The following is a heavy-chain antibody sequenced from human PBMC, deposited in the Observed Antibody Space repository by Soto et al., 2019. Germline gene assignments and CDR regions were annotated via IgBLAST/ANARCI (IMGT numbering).Heavy chain of an antibody. CDR1: GFTFSSYS. Sequence: EVQLVESGGGLVKPGGSLRLSCAASGFTFSSYSMNWVRQAPGKGLEWVSSISSSSSYIYYADSVKGRFTISRDNAKNSLYLQMNSLRVEDTAVYYCARMGSQRYYYYGMDVWGQGTTVTVSS. CDR3: ARMGSQRYYYYGMDV. J-gene: IGHJ6*02. D-gene: IGHD6-25*01. V-gene: IGHV3-21*01. CDR2: ISSSSSYI.